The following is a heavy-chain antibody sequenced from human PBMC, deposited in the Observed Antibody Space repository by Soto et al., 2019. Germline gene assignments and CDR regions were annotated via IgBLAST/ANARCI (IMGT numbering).Heavy chain of an antibody. Sequence: EVQLVESGGGLVQPGGSLRLSCAASGFTFSTHDMHWVRQATGKGLEWVSAIGTAGDTYYPDSVKGRFAISRENAKNSLYLQVNSLRVGDTAVYYCARGPWHRGDSSGFYYYFDYWGQGTLVTVSS. D-gene: IGHD3-22*01. CDR3: ARGPWHRGDSSGFYYYFDY. CDR1: GFTFSTHD. J-gene: IGHJ4*02. V-gene: IGHV3-13*04. CDR2: IGTAGDT.